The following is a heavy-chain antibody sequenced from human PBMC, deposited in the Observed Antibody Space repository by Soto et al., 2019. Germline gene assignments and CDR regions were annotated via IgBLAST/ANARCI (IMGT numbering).Heavy chain of an antibody. Sequence: AVKVSFNDSGGTFSSYAISWVRQAPGQGLECIGGIIPIFGTANYAQNFQGRVTITADESTSTAYMELSSLRSEDTAVYCCAKDGPSRGYSYGEYYYGL. CDR1: GGTFSSYA. D-gene: IGHD5-18*01. CDR3: AKDGPSRGYSYGEYYYGL. V-gene: IGHV1-69*13. J-gene: IGHJ6*01. CDR2: IIPIFGTA.